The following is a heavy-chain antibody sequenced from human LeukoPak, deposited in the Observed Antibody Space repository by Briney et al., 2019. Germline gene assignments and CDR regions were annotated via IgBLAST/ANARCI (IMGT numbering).Heavy chain of an antibody. J-gene: IGHJ4*02. V-gene: IGHV4-39*07. CDR1: GGSISTSNYY. D-gene: IGHD1-14*01. CDR2: IFYSGST. Sequence: SETLSLTCTVSGGSISTSNYYWGWIRQPPGKGLEWIGNIFYSGSTNYNPSLKSRVTMSVDTSKNQFSLKLSSVTAADTAVYYCARGYTLDYWGREPWSPSPQ. CDR3: ARGYTLDY.